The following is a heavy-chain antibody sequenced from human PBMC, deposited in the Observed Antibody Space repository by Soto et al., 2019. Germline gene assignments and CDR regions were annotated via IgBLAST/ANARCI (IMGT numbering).Heavy chain of an antibody. D-gene: IGHD2-2*01. J-gene: IGHJ6*03. CDR3: ARVWAEGDCSSTSCSKLYYYYYMDV. CDR2: IYSGGST. CDR1: GFTVSSNY. Sequence: EVQLVESGGGLVQPGGSLRLSCAASGFTVSSNYMSWVRQAPGKGLEWVSVIYSGGSTYYADSVKGRFTISSHNSKNTLYLQMNSLRAEDTAVYYCARVWAEGDCSSTSCSKLYYYYYMDVWGKGTTVIVSS. V-gene: IGHV3-53*04.